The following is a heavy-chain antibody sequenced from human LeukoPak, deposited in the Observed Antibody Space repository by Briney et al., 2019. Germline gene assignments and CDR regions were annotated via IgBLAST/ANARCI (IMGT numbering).Heavy chain of an antibody. D-gene: IGHD3-10*01. CDR1: GFTFSSYS. Sequence: GGSLRLSCAASGFTFSSYSMNWVRQAPGKGLEWVPSISSSSSYIYYADSVKGRFTISRDNAKNSLYLQMNSLRAEDTAVYYCASQGGFGELYGMDVWGQGTTVTVSS. CDR3: ASQGGFGELYGMDV. J-gene: IGHJ6*02. V-gene: IGHV3-21*01. CDR2: ISSSSSYI.